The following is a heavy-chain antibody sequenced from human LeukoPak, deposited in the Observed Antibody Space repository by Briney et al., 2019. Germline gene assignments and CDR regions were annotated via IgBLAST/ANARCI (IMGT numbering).Heavy chain of an antibody. Sequence: PGGSLRLSCAASGFTFSNFALTWVRQAPGKGLEWVSCISGSGGNTYDAESVKGRFTISRDNSKNTLYLQMNSLRAEDTAVYYCAKSMVRGIIILDFDYWGPGTLVTVSS. J-gene: IGHJ4*01. CDR1: GFTFSNFA. CDR3: AKSMVRGIIILDFDY. CDR2: ISGSGGNT. D-gene: IGHD3-10*01. V-gene: IGHV3-23*01.